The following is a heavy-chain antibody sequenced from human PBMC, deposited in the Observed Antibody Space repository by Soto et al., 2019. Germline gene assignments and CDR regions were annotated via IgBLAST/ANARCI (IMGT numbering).Heavy chain of an antibody. CDR3: AKDKGVFNWATSYFDY. J-gene: IGHJ4*02. V-gene: IGHV3-30*18. CDR2: TSYDGNNE. Sequence: TGGSLRLSCAASGFTFSSYAMHWVRQAPGKGLEWVALTSYDGNNEYYTDSVKGRFTISRDNSKNTLFLQMNSPRPEDTAVYYCAKDKGVFNWATSYFDYWGQGALVTVSS. D-gene: IGHD1-1*01. CDR1: GFTFSSYA.